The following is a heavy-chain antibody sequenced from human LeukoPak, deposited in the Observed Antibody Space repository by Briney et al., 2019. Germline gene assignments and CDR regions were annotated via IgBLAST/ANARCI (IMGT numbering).Heavy chain of an antibody. V-gene: IGHV3-21*01. J-gene: IGHJ5*02. Sequence: GGSLRLSCAASGFTFSSYSMNWVRQAPGKGLEWVSSISSSSSYIYYADSVKGRFTISRDNAKNSLYLQMNSLRAEDTAVYYCARENYDFWSGYYPNWFDPWGQGTPVTVSS. CDR2: ISSSSSYI. CDR3: ARENYDFWSGYYPNWFDP. CDR1: GFTFSSYS. D-gene: IGHD3-3*01.